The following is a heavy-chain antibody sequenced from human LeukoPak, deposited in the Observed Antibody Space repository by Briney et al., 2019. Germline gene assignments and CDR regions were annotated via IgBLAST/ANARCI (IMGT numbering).Heavy chain of an antibody. CDR2: IYENDEK. V-gene: IGHV2-5*01. CDR1: GFSFSSGGVG. CDR3: AHRHRGVASDI. Sequence: SGPTLVNPTQTLTLTCTFSGFSFSSGGVGVGWIRQPPGGALERLGVIYENDEKLYSSSLQNRLSITKDTSKNQVVLTMANMDPVDTATYYCAHRHRGVASDIWGQGTMVTVSS. J-gene: IGHJ3*02. D-gene: IGHD2-15*01.